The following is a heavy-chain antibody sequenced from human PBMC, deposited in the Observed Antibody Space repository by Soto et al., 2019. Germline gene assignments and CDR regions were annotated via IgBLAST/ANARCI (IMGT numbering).Heavy chain of an antibody. CDR2: INPGSGAA. D-gene: IGHD3-3*01. CDR1: GYTDTTDY. J-gene: IGHJ3*02. V-gene: IGHV1-46*01. CDR3: ARGGEVGVAGSAAFDM. Sequence: QVQLVQSGAEVKKPGASVKISCTASGYTDTTDYMHWVRQAPGRGLEWMGAINPGSGAAKYTQTFQASVTMTRDTSTKTGYMEMSALRSEVTAGFSCARGGEVGVAGSAAFDMWGQGTMVTVSS.